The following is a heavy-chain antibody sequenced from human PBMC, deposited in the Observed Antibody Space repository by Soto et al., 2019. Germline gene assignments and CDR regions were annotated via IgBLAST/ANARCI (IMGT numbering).Heavy chain of an antibody. J-gene: IGHJ4*02. CDR2: IYYSGST. Sequence: SETMSLTCTVSGGSLSSYYWSWLRQPPGKGLEWIGYIYYSGSTNYNPSLKSRVTISVDTSKNQFSLKLSSVTAADTAVYYCARRYGGNFDYWGQGTLVTVSS. V-gene: IGHV4-59*01. CDR3: ARRYGGNFDY. CDR1: GGSLSSYY. D-gene: IGHD3-16*01.